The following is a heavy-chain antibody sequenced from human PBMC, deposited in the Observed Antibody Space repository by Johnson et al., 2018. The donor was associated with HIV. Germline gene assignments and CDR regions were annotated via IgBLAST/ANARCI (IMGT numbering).Heavy chain of an antibody. CDR3: AREGYSSGWYGNDCFPSASFL. D-gene: IGHD6-19*01. CDR1: GFTFSDHY. V-gene: IGHV3-7*01. Sequence: VQLVESGGGLVQPGGSLRLSCVGSGFTFSDHYMSWVRQAPGKGLEWVANIKQDGSEKYYVDSVKGRFTISRDNAKNSLYLQMNSLRAEDTAVYYCAREGYSSGWYGNDCFPSASFLW. CDR2: IKQDGSEK. J-gene: IGHJ2*01.